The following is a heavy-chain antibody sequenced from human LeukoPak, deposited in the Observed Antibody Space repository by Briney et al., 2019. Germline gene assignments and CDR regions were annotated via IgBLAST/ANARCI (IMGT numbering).Heavy chain of an antibody. CDR1: GFTFSNAW. J-gene: IGHJ4*02. V-gene: IGHV3-15*01. CDR2: IKSKTDGGTT. CDR3: TTSPGGDCYPD. Sequence: PGGSLRLSCAASGFTFSNAWMSWVRQAPGKGLEWVGRIKSKTDGGTTDYAAPVKGRFTISRDDSKNTLYLRMNSLKTEDTAVYYCTTSPGGDCYPDWGQGTLVTVSS. D-gene: IGHD2-21*02.